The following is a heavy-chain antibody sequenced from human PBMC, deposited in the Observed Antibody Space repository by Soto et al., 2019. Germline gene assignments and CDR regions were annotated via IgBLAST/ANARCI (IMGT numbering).Heavy chain of an antibody. CDR2: ISSNGATT. V-gene: IGHV3-64*02. Sequence: PGGSLRLSCAGSGFSFRTYSIHWVRQAPGKGPEYVAVISSNGATTYYADSVKGRFTISRDNSKNTAFLQMGSLRHEDMAVYFCARDSTALGMSYFDHWGQGTLVTVSS. J-gene: IGHJ4*02. CDR1: GFSFRTYS. CDR3: ARDSTALGMSYFDH. D-gene: IGHD2-2*01.